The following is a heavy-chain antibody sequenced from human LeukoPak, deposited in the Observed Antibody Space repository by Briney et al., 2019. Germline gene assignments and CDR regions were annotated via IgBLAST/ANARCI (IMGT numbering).Heavy chain of an antibody. CDR1: GFTVNIAW. CDR2: IKSKPGGGTT. CDR3: TTDLPSLGAGGFDY. Sequence: PGGSLRLSCAASGFTVNIAWMSWVRQAPGKGLEWVSLIKSKPGGGTTHYAAPVKGRFTISRDDSKNPIYLQMDSLKTEDTAMYYCTTDLPSLGAGGFDYWGQGTLVTVSS. J-gene: IGHJ4*02. D-gene: IGHD3-16*01. V-gene: IGHV3-15*01.